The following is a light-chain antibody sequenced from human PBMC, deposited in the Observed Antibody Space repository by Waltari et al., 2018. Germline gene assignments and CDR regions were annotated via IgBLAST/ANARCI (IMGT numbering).Light chain of an antibody. V-gene: IGLV3-10*01. CDR1: ALTKKY. Sequence: SYELTQPPSVSVSPGQTARITCSGDALTKKYAYWYQQKSGQAPVLVIYDDSKRPSGIPGRFSGSSSGTMATLTISGAQVEDEADYYCYSTDSSGNHGVFGGGTKVTVL. CDR3: YSTDSSGNHGV. J-gene: IGLJ2*01. CDR2: DDS.